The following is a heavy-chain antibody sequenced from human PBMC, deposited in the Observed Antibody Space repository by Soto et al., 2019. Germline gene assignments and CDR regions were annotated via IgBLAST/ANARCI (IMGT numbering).Heavy chain of an antibody. J-gene: IGHJ6*02. CDR1: GVTFSSYA. D-gene: IGHD4-17*01. CDR3: ARLATVTTAGMGYYYYYGMDV. CDR2: IIPIFGTA. V-gene: IGHV1-69*13. Sequence: SVKVSCKASGVTFSSYAISWVRQAPGQGLEWMGGIIPIFGTANYAQKFQGRVTITADESTSTAYMELSSLRSEDTAVYYCARLATVTTAGMGYYYYYGMDVWGQGTTVTVSS.